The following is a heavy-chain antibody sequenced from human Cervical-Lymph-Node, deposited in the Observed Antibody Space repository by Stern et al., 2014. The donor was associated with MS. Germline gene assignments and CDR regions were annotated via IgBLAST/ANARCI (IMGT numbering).Heavy chain of an antibody. J-gene: IGHJ4*02. V-gene: IGHV4-39*01. CDR3: ASTVTTILDY. CDR2: IYYGGIT. Sequence: QLQLQESGPGLVKPSETLSLICTVSGGSLNSKIYHWGWIRQPPGKGLEWIGTIYYGGITSYNPYLKSRVPISVDTSKTHCSLSLPSVTAADTAVYYCASTVTTILDYWGQGTLVTVSS. D-gene: IGHD4-17*01. CDR1: GGSLNSKIYH.